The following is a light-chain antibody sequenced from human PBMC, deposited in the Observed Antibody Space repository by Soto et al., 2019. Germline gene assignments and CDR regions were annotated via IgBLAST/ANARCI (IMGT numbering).Light chain of an antibody. CDR3: QQYGSSPPT. J-gene: IGKJ1*01. Sequence: EIVLTQSPGTLSLSPGERATLSCRASQSVSSNYLAWYQQKPGQAPRLLIYGASSRETGIPDRFSGSGSGTEFTLTISRLEPEDFEMYDCQQYGSSPPTFGQGTKVDIK. CDR1: QSVSSNY. V-gene: IGKV3-20*01. CDR2: GAS.